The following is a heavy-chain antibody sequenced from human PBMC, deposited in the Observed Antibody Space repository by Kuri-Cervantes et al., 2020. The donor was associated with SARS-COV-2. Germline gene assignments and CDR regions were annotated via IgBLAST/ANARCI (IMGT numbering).Heavy chain of an antibody. J-gene: IGHJ6*03. Sequence: ASVKVSCKASGYTFTSYGISWVRQAPGQGLEWMGWISAYNGNTNYAQKLQGRVTMTTDTSTSTAYMELSSLRSEDTAVYYCARGGWGSSWPLPSYYYMDVWGKGTTVTVSS. V-gene: IGHV1-18*01. CDR1: GYTFTSYG. CDR2: ISAYNGNT. CDR3: ARGGWGSSWPLPSYYYMDV. D-gene: IGHD6-13*01.